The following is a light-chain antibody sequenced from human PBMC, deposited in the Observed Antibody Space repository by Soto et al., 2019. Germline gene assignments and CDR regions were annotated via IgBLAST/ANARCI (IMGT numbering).Light chain of an antibody. CDR3: QQYETFSGT. CDR1: QAISTA. CDR2: DAS. J-gene: IGKJ1*01. V-gene: IGKV1-13*02. Sequence: AIQVTQSPSSLSASVGDRVTITCRASQAISTAFAWYQQKPGKSPNLLIYDASSLQSGVPSRFSGSGSGTDFTLTISNLQTEDFATYYCQQYETFSGTFGTGTKV.